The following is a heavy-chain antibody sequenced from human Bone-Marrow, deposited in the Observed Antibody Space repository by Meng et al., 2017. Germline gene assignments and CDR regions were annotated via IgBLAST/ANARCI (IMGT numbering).Heavy chain of an antibody. CDR1: GGSVSSGSYY. V-gene: IGHV4-61*01. D-gene: IGHD5-18*01. Sequence: ESLKISCTVSGGSVSSGSYYWSWIRQPPGKGLEWIGYIYHSGSTNYNPPLKSRVTISVDTSKNQFSLKLSSVTAADTAVYYCARGFVDTAMVHYYYYGMDVWGQGTTVTVSS. J-gene: IGHJ6*02. CDR2: IYHSGST. CDR3: ARGFVDTAMVHYYYYGMDV.